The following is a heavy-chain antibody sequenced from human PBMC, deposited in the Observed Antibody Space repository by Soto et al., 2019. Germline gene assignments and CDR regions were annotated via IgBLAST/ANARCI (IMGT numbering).Heavy chain of an antibody. J-gene: IGHJ5*01. V-gene: IGHV4-59*01. CDR2: IYYSGST. CDR1: GGSISSYY. D-gene: IGHD1-26*01. Sequence: SETLSLTCTVSGGSISSYYWSWIRQPPGKGLEWIGYIYYSGSTNYNPSLKSRVTISVDTSKNQFSLKLSSVTAADTAVYYCARDGLSVGCDGARRDWFASWSQGSLDIGSA. CDR3: ARDGLSVGCDGARRDWFAS.